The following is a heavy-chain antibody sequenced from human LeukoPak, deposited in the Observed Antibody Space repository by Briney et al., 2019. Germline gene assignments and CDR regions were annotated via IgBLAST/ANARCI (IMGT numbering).Heavy chain of an antibody. V-gene: IGHV1-18*01. Sequence: ASVKVSCKASRYTFTSHGISWLRQAPGQGLEWMAWISVGNGDTNYAQKFQGRVPLTTDTSTSTAYMELRSLRSDDTAIYYCARDWPAVIADYWGQGTLVTVSS. D-gene: IGHD2-21*01. CDR3: ARDWPAVIADY. J-gene: IGHJ4*02. CDR1: RYTFTSHG. CDR2: ISVGNGDT.